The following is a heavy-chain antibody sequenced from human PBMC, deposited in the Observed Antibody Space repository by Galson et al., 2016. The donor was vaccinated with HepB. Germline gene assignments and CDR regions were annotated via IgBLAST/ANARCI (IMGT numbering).Heavy chain of an antibody. Sequence: SLRLSCAASGFTFSRNGMHWVRQAPGKGLEWVAVIWYDGSNKYHADSVKGRFTISRDNSKNTLYLQMNTLRTEDTAVYYCARQRNNDFWSAYRMHDPFDIGGQGTRVTGAS. CDR2: IWYDGSNK. V-gene: IGHV3-33*01. D-gene: IGHD3-3*01. CDR1: GFTFSRNG. CDR3: ARQRNNDFWSAYRMHDPFDI. J-gene: IGHJ3*02.